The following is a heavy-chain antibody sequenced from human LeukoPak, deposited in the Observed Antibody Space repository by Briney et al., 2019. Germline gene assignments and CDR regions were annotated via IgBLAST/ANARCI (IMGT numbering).Heavy chain of an antibody. CDR2: IGGDGVRT. V-gene: IGHV3-23*01. CDR3: AKVQSRVGDLGGVDY. D-gene: IGHD5-24*01. Sequence: PGGSLRLSCAASGFSFRDYAMSWVRQAPGKGLEWVSLIGGDGVRTYYADSVKGRFTISRDNSKNTLYLQMNSLRAEDTAVYYCAKVQSRVGDLGGVDYWGQGTLVTVSS. J-gene: IGHJ4*02. CDR1: GFSFRDYA.